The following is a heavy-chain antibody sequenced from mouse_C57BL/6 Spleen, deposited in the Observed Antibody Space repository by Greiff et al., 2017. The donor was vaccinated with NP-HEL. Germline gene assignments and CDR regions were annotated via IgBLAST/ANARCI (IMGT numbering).Heavy chain of an antibody. CDR3: ARHSSGYAMDY. Sequence: QVQLQQSGAELVKPGASVKLSCKASGYTFTSYWMQWVKQRPGQGLEWIGEIDPSDSYTNYNQKFKGKATLTVDTSSSTAYMQLSSLTSEDSAVYYCARHSSGYAMDYWGQGTSVTVSS. D-gene: IGHD3-2*02. CDR2: IDPSDSYT. V-gene: IGHV1-50*01. J-gene: IGHJ4*01. CDR1: GYTFTSYW.